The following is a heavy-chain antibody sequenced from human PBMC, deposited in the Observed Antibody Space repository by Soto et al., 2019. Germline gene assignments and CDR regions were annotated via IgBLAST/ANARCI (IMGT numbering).Heavy chain of an antibody. CDR1: GFTFSSYS. V-gene: IGHV3-23*01. Sequence: GGSLRLSCAASGFTFSSYSMNWVRQAPGKGLEWVSAISGSGGSPSYADSVQGRFTISRDNPKKTLYLQMNSLRAEDTAVYYCAKARCTTSNCYVPDYWGQGTLVTVSS. J-gene: IGHJ4*02. CDR3: AKARCTTSNCYVPDY. D-gene: IGHD2-8*01. CDR2: ISGSGGSP.